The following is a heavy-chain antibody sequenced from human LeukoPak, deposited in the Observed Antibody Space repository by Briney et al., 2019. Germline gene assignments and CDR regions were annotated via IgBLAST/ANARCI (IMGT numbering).Heavy chain of an antibody. D-gene: IGHD2-15*01. V-gene: IGHV1-8*03. CDR3: ARDGQSGYFDY. J-gene: IGHJ4*02. CDR2: MNPNTGST. CDR1: GFMFTKYD. Sequence: ASVKVSCKASGFMFTKYDINWVRQASGQRLEWMGWMNPNTGSTGYAQTFQGRVTITADESTSTAYMELSSLRSEDTAVYYCARDGQSGYFDYWGQGTLVTVSS.